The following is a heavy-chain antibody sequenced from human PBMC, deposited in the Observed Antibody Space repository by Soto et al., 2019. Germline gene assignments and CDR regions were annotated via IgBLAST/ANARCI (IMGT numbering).Heavy chain of an antibody. D-gene: IGHD6-13*01. CDR1: GFSFSDYA. CDR2: ISESGGST. J-gene: IGHJ4*02. CDR3: AKRSPYSSDWYSPIFDY. Sequence: GGSLRLSCAASGFSFSDYAMSWVRQAPGKGLEWVSVISESGGSTHYADSVRGRFTVSRDNSKNSLSLRMNSLRDEDTAVYFCAKRSPYSSDWYSPIFDYWGQGALVTVSS. V-gene: IGHV3-23*01.